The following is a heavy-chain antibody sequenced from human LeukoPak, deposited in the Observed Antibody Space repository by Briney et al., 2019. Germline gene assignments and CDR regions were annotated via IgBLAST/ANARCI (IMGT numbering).Heavy chain of an antibody. Sequence: GGSLRLSCAASGFTFSGYAMSWVRQAPGKGLEWVSAISGSGGSTYYADSVKGRLTISRDKSKNTLYLQMNSQRAEDTAVYYCAKPPRVDYYDSSGYYPALGYWGQGTLVTVSS. J-gene: IGHJ4*02. CDR3: AKPPRVDYYDSSGYYPALGY. D-gene: IGHD3-22*01. V-gene: IGHV3-23*01. CDR2: ISGSGGST. CDR1: GFTFSGYA.